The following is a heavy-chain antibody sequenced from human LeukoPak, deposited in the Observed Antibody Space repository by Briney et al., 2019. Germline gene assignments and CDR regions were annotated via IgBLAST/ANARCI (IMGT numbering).Heavy chain of an antibody. CDR3: ARDWWDSSGYFDY. CDR1: GASISSSTYY. V-gene: IGHV4-39*07. D-gene: IGHD3-22*01. Sequence: SETLSLTCTVYGASISSSTYYWGWIRQPPGKGLEWIASIYYSGNTYYNPSLKSRVTISVDTSKNQFSLNLSSVTAAGPAVYYCARDWWDSSGYFDYWGQGTLVTVSS. CDR2: IYYSGNT. J-gene: IGHJ4*02.